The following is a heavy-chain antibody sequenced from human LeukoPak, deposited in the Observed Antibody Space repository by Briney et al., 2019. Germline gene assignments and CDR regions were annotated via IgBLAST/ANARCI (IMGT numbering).Heavy chain of an antibody. CDR1: GYTFTRYY. CDR2: INPSGGST. Sequence: ASVKVSCEPSGYTFTRYYIHWVRQAPGQGLEWMGIINPSGGSTTYSQKFQGRVTMTRDTSTTTVYMELSSLRSDDTAVYYCAREYSASYRLSRGYFDYWGQGALVTVSS. CDR3: AREYSASYRLSRGYFDY. V-gene: IGHV1-46*01. D-gene: IGHD1-26*01. J-gene: IGHJ4*02.